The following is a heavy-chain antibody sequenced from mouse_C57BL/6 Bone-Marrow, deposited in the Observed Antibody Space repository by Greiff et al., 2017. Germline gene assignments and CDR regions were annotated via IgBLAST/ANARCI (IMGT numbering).Heavy chain of an antibody. CDR2: IYPRSGNT. J-gene: IGHJ2*01. CDR3: ARDDYDGVYFDY. Sequence: VQLVESGAELARPGASVKLSCKASGYTFTSSGISWVKQRSGQGLEWIGEIYPRSGNTYYNEKFKGKATLTADKSSSTAYMELRSLTSEDSAVYFCARDDYDGVYFDYWGQGTTLTVSS. V-gene: IGHV1-81*01. D-gene: IGHD2-4*01. CDR1: GYTFTSSG.